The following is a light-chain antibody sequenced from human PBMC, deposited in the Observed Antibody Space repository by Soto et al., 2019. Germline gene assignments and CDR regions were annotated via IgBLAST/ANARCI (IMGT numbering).Light chain of an antibody. J-gene: IGLJ1*01. CDR2: EVS. Sequence: QSVLTQPPSASGSPGQSVTISCTGTSSDVGAYNYVSWYQQHPGKAPKLMIYEVSKRPSGVPDRFSGSKSGNTASLTVSGLQAEDEADYYCRSYSGSNIYVFGTGTKVTVL. CDR1: SSDVGAYNY. CDR3: RSYSGSNIYV. V-gene: IGLV2-8*01.